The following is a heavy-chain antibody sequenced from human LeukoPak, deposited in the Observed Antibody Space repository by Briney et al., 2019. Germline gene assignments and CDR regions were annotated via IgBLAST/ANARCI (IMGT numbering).Heavy chain of an antibody. V-gene: IGHV3-66*01. D-gene: IGHD3-10*01. CDR3: ARDAHTGLGTYWGEVDYYYGLDV. J-gene: IGHJ6*02. CDR1: GFTVSSNY. Sequence: PGGSLRLSCAASGFTVSSNYMSWVRQAPGKGLEWVSVVYGGDTTYYADSVKGRFTISRDNSKNTLYLQMNSLRAEDTAVYYCARDAHTGLGTYWGEVDYYYGLDVWGQGTTVTVSS. CDR2: VYGGDTT.